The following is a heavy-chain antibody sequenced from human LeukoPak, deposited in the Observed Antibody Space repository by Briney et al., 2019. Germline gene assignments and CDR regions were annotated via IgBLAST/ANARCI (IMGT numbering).Heavy chain of an antibody. J-gene: IGHJ4*02. CDR1: GFTFDDYA. Sequence: GVSLRLSCAASGFTFDDYAMHWVRQAPGKGLEWVSLISGDGGSTYYADSVKGRFTISRDNSKNTLYLQMNSLRVEDTAVYFCARGPTFDCWGQGTLVTVSS. CDR2: ISGDGGST. D-gene: IGHD4-11*01. CDR3: ARGPTFDC. V-gene: IGHV3-43*02.